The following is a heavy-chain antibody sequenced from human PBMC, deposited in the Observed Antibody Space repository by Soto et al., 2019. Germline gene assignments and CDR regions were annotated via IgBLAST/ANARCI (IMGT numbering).Heavy chain of an antibody. Sequence: GGSLRLSCAASGFTFSSYAMSWVRQAPGKGLEWVSAISGSGGSTYYADSVKGRFTISRDNSKNTLYLQMNSLRAEDTAVYYCAKDFNPPALLWFGSSDYYYYYMDVWGKGTTVTVSS. V-gene: IGHV3-23*01. J-gene: IGHJ6*03. CDR3: AKDFNPPALLWFGSSDYYYYYMDV. D-gene: IGHD3-10*01. CDR2: ISGSGGST. CDR1: GFTFSSYA.